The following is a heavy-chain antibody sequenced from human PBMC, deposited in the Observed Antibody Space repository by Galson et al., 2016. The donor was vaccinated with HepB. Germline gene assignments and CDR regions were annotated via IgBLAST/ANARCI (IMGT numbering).Heavy chain of an antibody. D-gene: IGHD3-16*01. V-gene: IGHV3-30*18. Sequence: SLRLSCAASGFTFSRYAMHWVRQAPGKGLEWVAVISSDGGNKYYADSVKGRFTISRDNSENTLHLQMNSPRTDDTAIYYCANDRGRGTDGAQNAGYGMDVWGQGTAVTVSS. CDR3: ANDRGRGTDGAQNAGYGMDV. J-gene: IGHJ6*01. CDR1: GFTFSRYA. CDR2: ISSDGGNK.